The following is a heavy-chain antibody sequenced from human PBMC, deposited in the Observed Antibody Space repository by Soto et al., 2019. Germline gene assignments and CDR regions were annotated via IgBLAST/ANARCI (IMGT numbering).Heavy chain of an antibody. V-gene: IGHV3-33*03. J-gene: IGHJ4*02. CDR2: IWYDGSNK. D-gene: IGHD5-18*01. CDR1: GFTFSSYG. CDR3: ATGLDTSKSGY. Sequence: PGGSLRLSCAASGFTFSSYGMHWVRQAPGKGLEWVAVIWYDGSNKYYADSVKGRFAISRDNSKNMLYLQMNSLRAEDTAVYYCATGLDTSKSGYWGQGTLVTVSS.